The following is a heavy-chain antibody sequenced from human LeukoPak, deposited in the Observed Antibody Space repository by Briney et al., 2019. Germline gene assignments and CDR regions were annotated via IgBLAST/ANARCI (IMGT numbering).Heavy chain of an antibody. V-gene: IGHV4-4*07. D-gene: IGHD4-17*01. CDR1: GGSISSYY. CDR3: ARGDNDYGDYEYFQH. Sequence: SSETLSLTCTVSGGSISSYYWSWIRQPAGKGLEWIGRIYTSGSTSYNPSLKSRVTMSVDTSKNQFSLKLSSVTAADTAVYYCARGDNDYGDYEYFQHWGQGTLVTVSS. CDR2: IYTSGST. J-gene: IGHJ1*01.